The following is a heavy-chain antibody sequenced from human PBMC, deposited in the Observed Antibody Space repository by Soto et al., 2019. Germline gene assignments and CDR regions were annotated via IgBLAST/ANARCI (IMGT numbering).Heavy chain of an antibody. Sequence: PGGSLRLSCAASGFTFIIYGRHWVRQAPGKGLQWVAVIWYGGSNKYYADSVKGRFTISRDNSKNTLYLQMNSLRAEDTAVYYCARETVVVAATAADAFDIWGQGTMVTVSS. CDR3: ARETVVVAATAADAFDI. V-gene: IGHV3-33*01. D-gene: IGHD2-15*01. J-gene: IGHJ3*02. CDR1: GFTFIIYG. CDR2: IWYGGSNK.